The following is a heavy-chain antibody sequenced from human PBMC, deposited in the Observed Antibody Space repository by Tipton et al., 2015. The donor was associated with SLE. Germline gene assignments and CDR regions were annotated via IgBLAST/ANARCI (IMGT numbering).Heavy chain of an antibody. CDR3: ARGFPQPNWNYEPFDY. J-gene: IGHJ4*02. V-gene: IGHV4-61*02. D-gene: IGHD1-7*01. CDR2: IYTSGST. CDR1: GGSISSGSYY. Sequence: TLSLTCTVSGGSISSGSYYWRWIRQPAGTGLEWIGRIYTSGSTNYNPSLKSRVTISVDTSKNQFSLKLSSVTAADTAVYYCARGFPQPNWNYEPFDYWGQGTLVTVSS.